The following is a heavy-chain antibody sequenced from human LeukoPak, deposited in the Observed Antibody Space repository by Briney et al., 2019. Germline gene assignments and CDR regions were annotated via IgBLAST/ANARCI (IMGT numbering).Heavy chain of an antibody. J-gene: IGHJ4*02. CDR2: IMPLFGTA. CDR1: GGTFNNSA. D-gene: IGHD3-3*01. Sequence: SVKVSCKTSGGTFNNSAISWVRQAPGQGLEWLGGIMPLFGTAGYAQKFQGRVTITADESTSTAYMELSSLRSEDTAVYYCARGDLRFLEWLSEYDFDYWGQGTLVTVSS. V-gene: IGHV1-69*13. CDR3: ARGDLRFLEWLSEYDFDY.